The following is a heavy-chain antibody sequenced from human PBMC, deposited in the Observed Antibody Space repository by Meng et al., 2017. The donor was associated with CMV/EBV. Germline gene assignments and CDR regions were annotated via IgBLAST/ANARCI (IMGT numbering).Heavy chain of an antibody. CDR2: IYTSGST. J-gene: IGHJ4*02. CDR3: ARDSSGWYPHFDY. CDR1: GGSISSYS. Sequence: GQWHESGPVLVKLSETLSLTCRVSGGSISSYSWGWIRKPAGKGLEWIGRIYTSGSTNYNPSLKSRVTMSVDTSKTQFSLKLSSVTAADTAVYYCARDSSGWYPHFDYWGQGTLVTVSS. V-gene: IGHV4-4*07. D-gene: IGHD6-19*01.